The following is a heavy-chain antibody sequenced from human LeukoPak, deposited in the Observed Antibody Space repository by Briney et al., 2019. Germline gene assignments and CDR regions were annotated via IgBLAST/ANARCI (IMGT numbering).Heavy chain of an antibody. CDR1: GGTFSNFA. CDR3: AREGGVSS. V-gene: IGHV1-69*13. J-gene: IGHJ5*02. CDR2: IIPIFGTT. Sequence: SVKVSCKASGGTFSNFAVNWVRQAPGQGLEWMGGIIPIFGTTNYAPKFQDRVTITADESTSTAYMELSSLRSEDTAVYYCAREGGVSSWGQGTLVTVSS.